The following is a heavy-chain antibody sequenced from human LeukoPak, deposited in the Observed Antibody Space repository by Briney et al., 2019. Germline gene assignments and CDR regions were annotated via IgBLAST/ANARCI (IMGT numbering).Heavy chain of an antibody. V-gene: IGHV6-1*01. J-gene: IGHJ4*02. D-gene: IGHD2-15*01. CDR1: GDSVSSSTAA. CDR3: ARGQTGSGRIFDY. CDR2: TYYRSKWYS. Sequence: SQTLSLTCTISGDSVSSSTAAWNWIRQCPSRGLEGLVRTYYRSKWYSDFAEYVKSRITIDPDTSKNQFSLQLNSVTPADTAVYFCARGQTGSGRIFDYWGQGPLVTVSS.